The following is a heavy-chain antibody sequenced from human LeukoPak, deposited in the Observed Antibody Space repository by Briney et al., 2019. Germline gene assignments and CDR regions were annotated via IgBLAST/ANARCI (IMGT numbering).Heavy chain of an antibody. D-gene: IGHD2-15*01. J-gene: IGHJ5*02. Sequence: GGSLRLSCAASGFTFSNFWMSWVRQAPGKGLEWVSYISSSSSTIYYADSVKGRFTISRDNAKNSLYLQMNSLRAEDTAVYYCARGGVVVVAATSFDPWGQGTLVTVSS. CDR3: ARGGVVVVAATSFDP. CDR1: GFTFSNFW. CDR2: ISSSSSTI. V-gene: IGHV3-48*01.